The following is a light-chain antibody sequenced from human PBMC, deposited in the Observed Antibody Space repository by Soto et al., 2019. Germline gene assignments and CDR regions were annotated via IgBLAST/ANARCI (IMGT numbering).Light chain of an antibody. CDR2: GVS. J-gene: IGLJ1*01. CDR1: SSDVGSYNL. CDR3: CSYAGSRTPLI. V-gene: IGLV2-23*02. Sequence: QSALTQAASVSGSPGQSITISCTGTSSDVGSYNLVSWYQQHPGKAPKLMIYGVSKRPSGLSNRFSGSKSGNTASLTISGLQAEDEADYYCCSYAGSRTPLIFGTGTKVTVL.